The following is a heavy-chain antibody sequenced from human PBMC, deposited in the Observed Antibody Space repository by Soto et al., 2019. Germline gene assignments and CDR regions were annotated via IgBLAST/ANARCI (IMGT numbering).Heavy chain of an antibody. J-gene: IGHJ4*02. CDR3: ASEPTVPSGFDS. Sequence: SEPLSLTCKVSGGSVIIGGYYWGWIRQHPGKGLEWIGYIYYTGITYYNPSLQSRVTISLGTSKNQFSLTLTSVAAADTAIYYRASEPTVPSGFDSWGQGTLVT. V-gene: IGHV4-31*03. CDR1: GGSVIIGGYY. D-gene: IGHD4-17*01. CDR2: IYYTGIT.